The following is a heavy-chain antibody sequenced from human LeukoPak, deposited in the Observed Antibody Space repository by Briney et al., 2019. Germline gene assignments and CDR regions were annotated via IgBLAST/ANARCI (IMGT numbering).Heavy chain of an antibody. CDR2: IYSGGST. Sequence: GGSLRLSCAASGFTVSSNYMSWVRQAPGKGLEWVSVIYSGGSTYYADSVKGRFTISRDNSKNTLYLQMNSLRAEDTAVYYCASHGLGAVAGSFDYWGQGTLVTASS. V-gene: IGHV3-53*01. D-gene: IGHD6-19*01. J-gene: IGHJ4*02. CDR1: GFTVSSNY. CDR3: ASHGLGAVAGSFDY.